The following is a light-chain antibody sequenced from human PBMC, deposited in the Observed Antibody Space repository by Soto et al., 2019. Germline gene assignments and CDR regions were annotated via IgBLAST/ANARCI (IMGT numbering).Light chain of an antibody. CDR1: SSDVGSYNY. V-gene: IGLV2-14*01. CDR3: SSYTSSTTSV. CDR2: DVG. Sequence: QSALTQPASVSGSPGQSITISCTGTSSDVGSYNYVSWYQQHPGKAPKLMIYDVGNRPSGVSNRFSGSKSGNTASLTISGLQAEDEADYYCSSYTSSTTSVFGGGTKLTVL. J-gene: IGLJ2*01.